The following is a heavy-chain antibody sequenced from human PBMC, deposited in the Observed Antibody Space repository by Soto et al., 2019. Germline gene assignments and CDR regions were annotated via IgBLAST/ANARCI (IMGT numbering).Heavy chain of an antibody. CDR3: AKDRREGGNSAFYFDF. CDR1: GFKFSNYA. V-gene: IGHV3-23*01. CDR2: ISATGGGT. J-gene: IGHJ4*02. Sequence: GGSLRLSCAASGFKFSNYAMSWVRQAPGKGLEWVSPISATGGGTHYADSVKGRFTISRDNSHNTLYLQVHSLTAEDTAVYYCAKDRREGGNSAFYFDFWGQGAKVTVSS. D-gene: IGHD3-16*01.